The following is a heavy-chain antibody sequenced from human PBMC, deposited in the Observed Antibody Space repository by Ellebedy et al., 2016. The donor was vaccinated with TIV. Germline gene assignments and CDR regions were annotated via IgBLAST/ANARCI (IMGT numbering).Heavy chain of an antibody. V-gene: IGHV1-8*01. D-gene: IGHD6-13*01. J-gene: IGHJ6*02. Sequence: AASVKVSCKASGYTFTSYDINWVRQATGQGLEWMGWMNPNSGNTGYAQKFQGRVTMTRNTSISTAYMELSSLRSEDTAVYYCARGQYDSSTYYYGMDVWGQGTTVTLSS. CDR3: ARGQYDSSTYYYGMDV. CDR2: MNPNSGNT. CDR1: GYTFTSYD.